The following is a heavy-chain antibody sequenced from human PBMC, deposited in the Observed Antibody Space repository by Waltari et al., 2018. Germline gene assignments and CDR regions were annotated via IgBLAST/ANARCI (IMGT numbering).Heavy chain of an antibody. J-gene: IGHJ4*02. CDR1: GFTVSTYW. V-gene: IGHV3-7*01. Sequence: EVQLVEAGGGLVQPGGSLRLSCAAYGFTVSTYWTIRVRQAPGKRLEWVASIKQDGSEKYYVDSVKGRFTISRDNAKNSLYLQMNSLRDEDTAVYYCARGLSIRAMTMVVTIDYWGQGTLVTVSS. CDR2: IKQDGSEK. D-gene: IGHD4-17*01. CDR3: ARGLSIRAMTMVVTIDY.